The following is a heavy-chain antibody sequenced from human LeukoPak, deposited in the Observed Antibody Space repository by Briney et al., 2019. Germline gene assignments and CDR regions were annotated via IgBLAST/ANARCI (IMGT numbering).Heavy chain of an antibody. D-gene: IGHD2-2*01. CDR3: ATDPSGYQLLAFDY. J-gene: IGHJ4*02. V-gene: IGHV3-30*02. CDR2: IRYDGSKK. CDR1: GFTFSSYG. Sequence: PGGSLRLSCAASGFTFSSYGMHWVRQAPGKGLEWVAFIRYDGSKKYYADSVKGRFTISRDKFKNKMYLQMNILRAEDTAMYYCATDPSGYQLLAFDYWGQGTLVTVSS.